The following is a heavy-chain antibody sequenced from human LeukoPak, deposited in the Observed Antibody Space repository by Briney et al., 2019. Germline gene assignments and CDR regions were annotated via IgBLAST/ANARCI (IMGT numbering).Heavy chain of an antibody. V-gene: IGHV3-53*01. CDR3: ASQASRNYDATYYFDC. Sequence: HAGGSLRLSCAASGFTVSSNYMSWVRQAPGKGLEWVPVIYSGGSTYYADSVKGRFTISRDNFKNTLYLQMNSLRAEDTAVYYCASQASRNYDATYYFDCWGQGTLVTVSS. CDR2: IYSGGST. D-gene: IGHD3-22*01. J-gene: IGHJ4*02. CDR1: GFTVSSNY.